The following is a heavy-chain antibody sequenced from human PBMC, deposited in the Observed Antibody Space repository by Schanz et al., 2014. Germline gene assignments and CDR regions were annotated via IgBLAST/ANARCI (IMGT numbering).Heavy chain of an antibody. D-gene: IGHD6-13*01. CDR1: GFTFSNYW. CDR3: VSQTGSPNY. Sequence: VQLVDSGGGLVKPGGSLRLSCTASGFTFSNYWMHWVRQAPGKGLVWVSRINGDGSRTAYADSVKGRFTISRDNAKNTLYLQMNSLRVEDTAVYFCVSQTGSPNYWGQGTLVTVSS. V-gene: IGHV3-74*02. CDR2: INGDGSRT. J-gene: IGHJ4*02.